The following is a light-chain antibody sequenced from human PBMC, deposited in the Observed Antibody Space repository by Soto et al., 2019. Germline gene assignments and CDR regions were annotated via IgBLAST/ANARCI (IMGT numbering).Light chain of an antibody. V-gene: IGKV1-16*02. J-gene: IGKJ5*01. CDR1: QTITTY. CDR3: QQYNTFPIT. CDR2: AAI. Sequence: DIQMTQSQSSLSASVGYRVTITCRASQTITTYLNWYQHKPGKAPKLLIYAAISLQSGVPSKFSGSGSGTDFTLTISSLQPEDFATYYCQQYNTFPITFGQGTRLEI.